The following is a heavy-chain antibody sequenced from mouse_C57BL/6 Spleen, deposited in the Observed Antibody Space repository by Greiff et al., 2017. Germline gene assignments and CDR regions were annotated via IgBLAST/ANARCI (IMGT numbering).Heavy chain of an antibody. V-gene: IGHV1-69*01. J-gene: IGHJ1*03. Sequence: QVQLQQPGAELVMPGASVKLSCKASGYTFTSYWMHWVKQRPGQGLEWIGEIDPSDSYTNYNQTFKGKSTLTVDKSSSTAYMQRSSLTAEDSAVYSCARGEDMSNGYFDVWGTGTTGTVSS. D-gene: IGHD2-5*01. CDR3: ARGEDMSNGYFDV. CDR1: GYTFTSYW. CDR2: IDPSDSYT.